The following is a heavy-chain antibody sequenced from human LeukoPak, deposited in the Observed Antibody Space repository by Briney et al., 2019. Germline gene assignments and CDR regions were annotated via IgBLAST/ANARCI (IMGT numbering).Heavy chain of an antibody. CDR1: GGSISSYY. CDR2: IYDSGST. Sequence: SETLSLTCTVSGGSISSYYWSWIRKPPGKGLEGIGYIYDSGSTSYNPSLKSRVTISVDTSKNQFSLKLSSVTAADTAVYYCARSWELYYFDYWGQGTLVTVSS. V-gene: IGHV4-59*13. J-gene: IGHJ4*02. D-gene: IGHD4-23*01. CDR3: ARSWELYYFDY.